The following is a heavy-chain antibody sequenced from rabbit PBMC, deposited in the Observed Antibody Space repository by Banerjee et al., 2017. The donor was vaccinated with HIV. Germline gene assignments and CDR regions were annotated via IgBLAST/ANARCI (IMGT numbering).Heavy chain of an antibody. CDR3: AREAYSSGWYSFDL. D-gene: IGHD4-1*01. CDR2: IGTDSGST. CDR1: GFTLSSSYY. Sequence: QEQLVESGGGLVQPEGSLTLTCKASGFTLSSSYYMCWVRQAPGKGLEWIGCIGTDSGSTFYASWAKGRFTISKTSSTTVTLQMTSLTAADTATYFCAREAYSSGWYSFDLWGPGTLVTVS. V-gene: IGHV1S45*01. J-gene: IGHJ4*01.